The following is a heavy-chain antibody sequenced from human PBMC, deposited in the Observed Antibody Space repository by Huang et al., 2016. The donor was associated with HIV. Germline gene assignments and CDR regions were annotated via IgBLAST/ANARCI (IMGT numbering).Heavy chain of an antibody. CDR1: GYTFTSYG. V-gene: IGHV1-18*01. J-gene: IGHJ4*02. D-gene: IGHD4-17*01. Sequence: QVQLVQSGAEVKKPGASVKVSCKASGYTFTSYGISWVRQAPGQGREWMGWLSAYNGNPHYAQNLQGRVAMTTDTSTSTAYMELRSLRSDDTAVYYCARVSTPPTVTHDYWGQGTLVTVSS. CDR3: ARVSTPPTVTHDY. CDR2: LSAYNGNP.